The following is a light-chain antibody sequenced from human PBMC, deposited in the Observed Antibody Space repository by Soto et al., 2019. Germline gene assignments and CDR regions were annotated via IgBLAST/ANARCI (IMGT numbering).Light chain of an antibody. CDR3: SSYTSSSKV. V-gene: IGLV2-14*01. Sequence: QSALTQPASVSGSPGQSITISCTGTSSDVGGYNYVSWYQQHPGKAPKLVIYDVSNRPSGVSNRFSGSKSGNTASLTISGLQAEDEADYSCSSYTSSSKVFGGGTKPTVL. CDR1: SSDVGGYNY. J-gene: IGLJ2*01. CDR2: DVS.